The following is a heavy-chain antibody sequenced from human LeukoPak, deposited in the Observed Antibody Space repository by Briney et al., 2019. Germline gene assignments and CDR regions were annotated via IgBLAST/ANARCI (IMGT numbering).Heavy chain of an antibody. CDR3: ARDGATRGSGSFGD. V-gene: IGHV3-7*01. CDR1: GFTFSSSW. Sequence: AGGSLRLSCAASGFTFSSSWMTWVRQAPGKGLEWVASINEDGGEIHYVDSVKGRFTISRDNVKNSLFLQVNSLRAEDTAVYYCARDGATRGSGSFGDWGQGTLLTVSS. D-gene: IGHD3-10*01. J-gene: IGHJ4*02. CDR2: INEDGGEI.